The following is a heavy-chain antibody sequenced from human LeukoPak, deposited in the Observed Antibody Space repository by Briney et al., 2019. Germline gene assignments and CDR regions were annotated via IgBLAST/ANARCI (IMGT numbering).Heavy chain of an antibody. CDR2: TSYDESTK. D-gene: IGHD6-19*01. J-gene: IGHJ4*02. CDR3: ARDRKWLLTFDY. Sequence: GGSLRLSCAASAFTFSSYAMHWVRQAPGKGLEWVAVTSYDESTKHYADSVKGRFTISRDNYKNTLYLQMNSLRADDTAVYYCARDRKWLLTFDYWGQGTLVTVSS. CDR1: AFTFSSYA. V-gene: IGHV3-30-3*01.